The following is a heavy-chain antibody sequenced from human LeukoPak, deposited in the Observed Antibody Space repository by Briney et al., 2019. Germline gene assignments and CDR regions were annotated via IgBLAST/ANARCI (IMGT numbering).Heavy chain of an antibody. V-gene: IGHV6-1*01. CDR1: GDSVSTNSAA. CDR3: ARGRIGYCTSTSGYFDS. D-gene: IGHD2-2*03. CDR2: TYYRSQLYD. J-gene: IGHJ4*02. Sequence: SQTLSLTCAISGDSVSTNSAAWNWLRQSPSGGLGWLGRTYYRSQLYDAYAVAVKSLITINPDTSKNHLSLQLNSVTPEDTAVYDSARGRIGYCTSTSGYFDSWGQGTLVTVSS.